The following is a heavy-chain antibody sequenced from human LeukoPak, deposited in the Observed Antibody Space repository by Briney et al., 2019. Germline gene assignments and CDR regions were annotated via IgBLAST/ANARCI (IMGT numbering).Heavy chain of an antibody. D-gene: IGHD3-22*01. CDR2: IYDTGGA. CDR3: ARGHYYGNSGDY. J-gene: IGHJ4*02. V-gene: IGHV4-59*11. CDR1: GDSITSHY. Sequence: PSETLSLTCTVSGDSITSHYWCWLRQPPGKGLEWIGYIYDTGGANYNPSLKSRVTISRDTSKNQFSLNVTSVTAADTAIYYCARGHYYGNSGDYWGQGTLVTVSS.